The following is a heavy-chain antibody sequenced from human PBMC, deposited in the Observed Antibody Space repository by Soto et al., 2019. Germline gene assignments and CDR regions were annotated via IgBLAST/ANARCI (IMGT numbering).Heavy chain of an antibody. Sequence: ASVKVSCKASGYTFTSYGISWVRQAPGQGLEWMGWISAYNGNTNYAQKLQGRVTMTTDTSTSTAYMELRSLRSDDTAVYYCARDPAYCSSTRCYGSSWFDPWGQGTLVTVSS. D-gene: IGHD2-2*01. J-gene: IGHJ5*02. CDR2: ISAYNGNT. V-gene: IGHV1-18*01. CDR3: ARDPAYCSSTRCYGSSWFDP. CDR1: GYTFTSYG.